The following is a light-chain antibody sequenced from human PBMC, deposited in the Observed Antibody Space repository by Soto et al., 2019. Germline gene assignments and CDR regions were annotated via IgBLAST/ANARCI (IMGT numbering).Light chain of an antibody. CDR2: GNS. J-gene: IGLJ1*01. V-gene: IGLV1-40*01. CDR1: SSNIGAGYD. CDR3: QSYDSSLSGSRV. Sequence: QTVVTQPPSVSGAPGQRVTISCTGSSSNIGAGYDVHWYQQLPGTAPKLLIYGNSNRPSGVPDRFSGFKSGTSASLAITGLQAEDEADYYCQSYDSSLSGSRVFGTGTKLTVL.